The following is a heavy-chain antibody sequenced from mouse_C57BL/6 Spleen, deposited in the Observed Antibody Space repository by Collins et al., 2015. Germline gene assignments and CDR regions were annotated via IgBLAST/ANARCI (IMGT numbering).Heavy chain of an antibody. V-gene: IGHV1-55*01. Sequence: VQLQQPGAELVKPGASVKMSCKASGYTFTSYWITWVKQRPGQGLEWIGDIYPGSGSTNYNEKFKSKATLTVDTSSSTAYMQLSSLTSEDSAVYYCARGGYYYGSSYEAMDYWGQGTSVTVSS. CDR1: GYTFTSYW. CDR3: ARGGYYYGSSYEAMDY. CDR2: IYPGSGST. J-gene: IGHJ4*01. D-gene: IGHD1-1*01.